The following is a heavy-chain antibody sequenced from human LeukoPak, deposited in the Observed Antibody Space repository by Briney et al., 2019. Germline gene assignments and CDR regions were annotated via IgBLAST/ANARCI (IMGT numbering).Heavy chain of an antibody. V-gene: IGHV4-59*08. D-gene: IGHD6-19*01. Sequence: SETLSLTCTVSGGSISSYYWSWIRQPPGKGLEWIGYIYYSGSTNYNPSLKSRVTISVDTSKNQFPLKLSSVTAADTAVYYYARHPIAVAATGFDYWGQGTLVTVSS. CDR2: IYYSGST. J-gene: IGHJ4*02. CDR1: GGSISSYY. CDR3: ARHPIAVAATGFDY.